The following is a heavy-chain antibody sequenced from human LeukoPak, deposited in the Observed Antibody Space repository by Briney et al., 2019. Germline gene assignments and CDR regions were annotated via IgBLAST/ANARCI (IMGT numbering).Heavy chain of an antibody. Sequence: GSSLRLSCVGSGFTFSNYAMHWVRQAPGKGLEWVTIISYDARNKYFADSVNGRFTVSRDNSKNTVYLQMNSLRVDDTAVYYCAKDHGEGYCSGGSCWHYGMDVWGQGTTVTVSS. J-gene: IGHJ6*02. D-gene: IGHD2-15*01. CDR1: GFTFSNYA. CDR2: ISYDARNK. CDR3: AKDHGEGYCSGGSCWHYGMDV. V-gene: IGHV3-30*04.